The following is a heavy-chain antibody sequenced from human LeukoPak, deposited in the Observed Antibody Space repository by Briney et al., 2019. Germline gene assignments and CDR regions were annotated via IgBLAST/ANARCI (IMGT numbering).Heavy chain of an antibody. CDR2: IYYSGST. J-gene: IGHJ4*02. CDR1: GGSISSYY. V-gene: IGHV4-59*12. D-gene: IGHD6-13*01. CDR3: ARVPRGYSRYFDY. Sequence: SETLSLTCTVSGGSISSYYWSWIRQPPGKGLEWIGYIYYSGSTNYNPSLKSRVTISVDTSKNQFSLKLSSVTAADTAVYYCARVPRGYSRYFDYWGQGTLVTVSS.